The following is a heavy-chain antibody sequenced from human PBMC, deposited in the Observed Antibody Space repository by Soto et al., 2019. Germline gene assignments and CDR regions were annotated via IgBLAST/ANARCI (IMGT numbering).Heavy chain of an antibody. CDR1: GFTFSAFG. CDR2: ISFEGSNK. CDR3: ARDLTDYNYEYKFGF. D-gene: IGHD4-4*01. J-gene: IGHJ4*02. Sequence: QVQLVESGGGEVQPGRSLRLSCAASGFTFSAFGMHWVRQSPGKGLEWVAVISFEGSNKYFAESVKGRFTISRDDSKNTVYQQMNSLRPEDTAVYFCARDLTDYNYEYKFGFWGQGTLVTVSS. V-gene: IGHV3-30*03.